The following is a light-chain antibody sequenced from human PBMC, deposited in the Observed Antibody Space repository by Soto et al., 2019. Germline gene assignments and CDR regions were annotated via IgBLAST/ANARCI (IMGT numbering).Light chain of an antibody. J-gene: IGKJ4*01. CDR1: QGISNY. Sequence: DIQMTQSPSSLSASVGDRVTITCRASQGISNYLAWYQQKPGKVPKLLIYAASTLQSGVPSRFSGSGSGTDFTLTINSLQPEDVATYYCQKYNSVLTFGGGTKVEIK. CDR2: AAS. CDR3: QKYNSVLT. V-gene: IGKV1-27*01.